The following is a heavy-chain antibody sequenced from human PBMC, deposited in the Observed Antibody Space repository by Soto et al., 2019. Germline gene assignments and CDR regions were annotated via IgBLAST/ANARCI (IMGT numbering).Heavy chain of an antibody. CDR1: GASISGFY. V-gene: IGHV4-4*07. CDR3: VRDGTKTLRDWFDP. Sequence: SETLSLTCTVSGASISGFYWSWIRKSAGKGLEWIGRIYATGTTDYNPSLKSRVMMSVDTSKKQFSLKLRSVTAADTAVYYRVRDGTKTLRDWFDPWGQGISVTVSS. CDR2: IYATGTT. D-gene: IGHD1-1*01. J-gene: IGHJ5*02.